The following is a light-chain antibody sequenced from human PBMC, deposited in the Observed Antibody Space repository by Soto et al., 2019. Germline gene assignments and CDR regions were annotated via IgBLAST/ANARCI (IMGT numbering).Light chain of an antibody. J-gene: IGLJ1*01. V-gene: IGLV1-40*01. Sequence: QSVLRQPPSVSGAPVQRVTISCTGSSSNIWAGYDVHWYQQLPGTSPKLLIYGNSNRPSGVPDRFSGSKSVTSASLAITGLQAEDESDYYCQSDDSSLSXSHVVGRGTKVX. CDR1: SSNIWAGYD. CDR3: QSDDSSLSXSHV. CDR2: GNS.